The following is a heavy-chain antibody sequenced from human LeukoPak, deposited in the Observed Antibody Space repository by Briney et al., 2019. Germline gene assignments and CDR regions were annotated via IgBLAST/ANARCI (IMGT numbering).Heavy chain of an antibody. V-gene: IGHV4-31*03. CDR3: ARVTSCSSTSCYPLVDY. CDR1: GGSISSGGYY. D-gene: IGHD2-2*01. CDR2: IYYSGST. J-gene: IGHJ4*02. Sequence: PSQTLSLTCTVSGGSISSGGYYWSWIRQHPGKGLEWIGYIYYSGSTYYNPSLKSRVTISVDTSKNQFSLKLSSVTAADTAVYYCARVTSCSSTSCYPLVDYWGQGTLVTVSS.